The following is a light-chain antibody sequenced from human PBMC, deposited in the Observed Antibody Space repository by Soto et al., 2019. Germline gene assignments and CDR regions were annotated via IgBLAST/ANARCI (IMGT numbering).Light chain of an antibody. V-gene: IGLV2-8*01. CDR2: EVS. J-gene: IGLJ1*01. CDR1: SSDVGGYNY. Sequence: HYVLTQPPSSSGSPGQSVTISCTRTSSDVGGYNYVSWYQQHPGKAPKLMIYEVSKRPSGVPDRFSGSKSGNTASLTVSGLQAEDEADYYCSSYAGSNNYVFGTGTKVTVL. CDR3: SSYAGSNNYV.